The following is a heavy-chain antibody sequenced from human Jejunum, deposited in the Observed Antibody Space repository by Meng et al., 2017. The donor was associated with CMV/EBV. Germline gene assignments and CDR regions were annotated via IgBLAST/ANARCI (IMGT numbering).Heavy chain of an antibody. CDR1: GFNFDEYG. CDR2: IRSEPYGGTA. D-gene: IGHD3-22*01. J-gene: IGHJ4*02. CDR3: AREWGIRGFLDS. V-gene: IGHV3-49*04. Sequence: SGFNFDEYGFNWVRQAPGKGLEWVGSIRSEPYGGTAQHAASVRGRFIISRDDSQNIAYLEMNNVRAEDTAVYFCAREWGIRGFLDSWGQGIMVTVSS.